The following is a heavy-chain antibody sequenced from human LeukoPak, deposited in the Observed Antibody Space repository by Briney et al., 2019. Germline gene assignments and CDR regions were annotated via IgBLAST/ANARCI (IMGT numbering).Heavy chain of an antibody. D-gene: IGHD6-19*01. V-gene: IGHV4-34*01. J-gene: IGHJ3*02. CDR3: ASRNYGIAVAGTVAI. CDR2: INHSGST. Sequence: PETLSLTCAVYGGSFSGYYWSWIRQPPGKGLEWIGEINHSGSTNYNPSLKSRVTISVDTSKNQFSLKLSSVTAADTAVYYCASRNYGIAVAGTVAIWGQGTMVTVSS. CDR1: GGSFSGYY.